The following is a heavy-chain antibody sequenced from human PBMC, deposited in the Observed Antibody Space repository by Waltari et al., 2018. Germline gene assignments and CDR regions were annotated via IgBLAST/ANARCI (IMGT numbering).Heavy chain of an antibody. CDR2: IQRSGRT. J-gene: IGHJ4*02. CDR1: DW. V-gene: IGHV4-4*02. Sequence: DWWIWVRQPPEKGLEWIGQIQRSGRTNYNPSLESRVTISIDTSNNHFSLKVTSTTAADTAVYYCARDRGRGIYLDSWGRGTLVTVS. D-gene: IGHD2-15*01. CDR3: ARDRGRGIYLDS.